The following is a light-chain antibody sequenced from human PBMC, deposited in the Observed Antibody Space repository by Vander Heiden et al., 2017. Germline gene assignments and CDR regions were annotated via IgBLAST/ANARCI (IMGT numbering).Light chain of an antibody. Sequence: SSELTQDPAVSVALGQTVRITCQGDSLRSYYASWYQQKPGQAPVLVIYGKNNRRSGIPDRVSGASSGNTASLTITGAQAEDEADYYCNTRDSSGNHVVFGGGTKLTVL. J-gene: IGLJ2*01. V-gene: IGLV3-19*01. CDR1: SLRSYY. CDR3: NTRDSSGNHVV. CDR2: GKN.